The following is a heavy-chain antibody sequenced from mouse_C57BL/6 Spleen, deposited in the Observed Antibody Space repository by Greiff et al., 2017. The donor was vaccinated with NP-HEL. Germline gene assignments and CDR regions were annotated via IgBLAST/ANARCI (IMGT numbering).Heavy chain of an antibody. V-gene: IGHV1-55*01. J-gene: IGHJ4*01. CDR1: GYTFTSYW. CDR3: ALAYYRDAMDY. D-gene: IGHD2-12*01. CDR2: IYPGSGST. Sequence: VKLQESGAELVKPGASVKMSCKASGYTFTSYWITWVKQRPGQGLEWIGDIYPGSGSTNYNEKFKSKATLTVDTSSSTAYMQLSSLTSEDSAVYYCALAYYRDAMDYWGQGTSVTVSS.